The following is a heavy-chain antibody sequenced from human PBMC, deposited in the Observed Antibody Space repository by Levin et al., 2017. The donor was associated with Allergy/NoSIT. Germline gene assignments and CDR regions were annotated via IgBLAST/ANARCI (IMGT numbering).Heavy chain of an antibody. CDR3: ARVPPFTTNWFDP. Sequence: ASVKVSCKASGYTFTGYYMHWVRQAPGQGLEWMGWINPNSGGTNYAQKFQGRVTMTRDTSISTAYMELSRLRSDDTAVYYCARVPPFTTNWFDPWGQGTLVTVSS. CDR2: INPNSGGT. D-gene: IGHD4-11*01. J-gene: IGHJ5*02. CDR1: GYTFTGYY. V-gene: IGHV1-2*02.